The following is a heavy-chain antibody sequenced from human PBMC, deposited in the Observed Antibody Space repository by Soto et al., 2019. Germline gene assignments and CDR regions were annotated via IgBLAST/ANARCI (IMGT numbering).Heavy chain of an antibody. J-gene: IGHJ4*02. CDR3: TTDGIGIDY. CDR2: ISGSGGTT. Sequence: GGSLRLSCAASGFTFSSYAMSWVRQAPGKGLECVSTISGSGGTTYYADSVKGRFTISRDDSKNTLYLQMNSLKTEDTAVYYCTTDGIGIDYWGQGTQVTVSS. CDR1: GFTFSSYA. D-gene: IGHD1-26*01. V-gene: IGHV3-23*01.